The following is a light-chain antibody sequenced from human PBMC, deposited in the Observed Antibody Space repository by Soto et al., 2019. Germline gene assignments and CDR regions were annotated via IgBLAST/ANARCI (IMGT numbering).Light chain of an antibody. CDR2: DAS. V-gene: IGKV1-33*01. Sequence: DIQMTQSPSSLSAYVGDRVTITCQASQDISTYLNWYQQKPGKAPKLLIYDASNLETGVPSRFSGSGSGTDFTFTISSLQPEDIATYYCQQFEDFPRAIIFGQGTRPEI. J-gene: IGKJ5*01. CDR1: QDISTY. CDR3: QQFEDFPRAII.